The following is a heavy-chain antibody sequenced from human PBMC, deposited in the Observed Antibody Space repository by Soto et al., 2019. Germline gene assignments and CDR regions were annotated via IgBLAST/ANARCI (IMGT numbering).Heavy chain of an antibody. CDR3: PRARRYSRSSGSGWFDC. Sequence: QLQLQESGSGLVKPSQTLSLTCAVSGGSISSGGYSWSWIRQPPGKGLEWIGYIYHSGSTYYNPSLHSRFTIAADRSKTQFSLKLSSVTAADTAVYSCPRARRYSRSSGSGWFDCWGQGTLVTVSS. CDR2: IYHSGST. V-gene: IGHV4-30-2*01. CDR1: GGSISSGGYS. D-gene: IGHD6-6*01. J-gene: IGHJ5*01.